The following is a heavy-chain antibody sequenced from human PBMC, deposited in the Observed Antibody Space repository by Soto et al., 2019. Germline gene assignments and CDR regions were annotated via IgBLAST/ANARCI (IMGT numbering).Heavy chain of an antibody. J-gene: IGHJ6*02. CDR1: GGSFSGYY. Sequence: PSETLSLTCAVYGGSFSGYYWSWIRQPPGKGLEWIGEINHSGSTNYNPSLKSRVTISVDTSKNQFSLKLSSVTAADTAVYYCARGVPVTATFSAPTDMYAWGQGTTVTVSS. CDR2: INHSGST. V-gene: IGHV4-34*01. D-gene: IGHD2-15*01. CDR3: ARGVPVTATFSAPTDMYA.